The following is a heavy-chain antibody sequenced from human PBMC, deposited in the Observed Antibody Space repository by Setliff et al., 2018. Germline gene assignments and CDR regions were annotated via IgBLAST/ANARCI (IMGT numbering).Heavy chain of an antibody. CDR1: GYTLTKYY. CDR2: INPTGGLT. Sequence: VASVKVSCKASGYTLTKYYMHWVRQAPGQGLEWMGIINPTGGLTRYAQKFQGRVTMTRDTSTSTVDLEVSSLRSEDTAVYFCARDRFYNSWSGTSITAPHDAFDIWGQGTMGTVSS. D-gene: IGHD3-3*01. J-gene: IGHJ3*02. CDR3: ARDRFYNSWSGTSITAPHDAFDI. V-gene: IGHV1-46*03.